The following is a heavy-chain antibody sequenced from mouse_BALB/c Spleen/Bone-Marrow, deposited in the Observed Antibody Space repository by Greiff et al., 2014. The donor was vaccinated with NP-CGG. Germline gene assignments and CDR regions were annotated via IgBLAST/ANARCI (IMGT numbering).Heavy chain of an antibody. Sequence: VQLKESGAELVKPGASAKLSCTASGFNIKDTYMHWVKQRPEQGLEWIGRIDPANGNTKYDPKFQGKATITADTSSNPAYLQLSSLTSEDTAVYYCARSRDNGSSYYAMDYWGQGTSVTVSS. CDR2: IDPANGNT. CDR3: ARSRDNGSSYYAMDY. J-gene: IGHJ4*01. CDR1: GFNIKDTY. V-gene: IGHV14-3*02. D-gene: IGHD1-1*01.